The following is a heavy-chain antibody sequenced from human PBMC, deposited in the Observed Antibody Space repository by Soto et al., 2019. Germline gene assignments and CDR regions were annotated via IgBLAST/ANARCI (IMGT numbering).Heavy chain of an antibody. V-gene: IGHV4-59*12. Sequence: PSETLSLTCTVSGGSISNNYWSWIRQPPGKGLEWIGYIYHSGSTNYNPSLKSRVTISVDTSKNQFPLKLSSVTAADTAVYYCARVPDRWGQGTLVTVSS. CDR3: ARVPDR. CDR1: GGSISNNY. CDR2: IYHSGST. J-gene: IGHJ5*02. D-gene: IGHD2-2*01.